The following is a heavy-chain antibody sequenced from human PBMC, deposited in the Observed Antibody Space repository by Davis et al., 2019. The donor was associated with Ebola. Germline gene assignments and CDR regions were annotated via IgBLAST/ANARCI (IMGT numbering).Heavy chain of an antibody. CDR2: IIPFFGTA. D-gene: IGHD3-22*01. J-gene: IGHJ5*02. CDR1: GGTFSSYA. CDR3: ASFMIEWDSSGYYYVNRVWFDP. Sequence: SVKVSCKVSGGTFSSYAVSWVRQAPGQGLEWMGGIIPFFGTANYAQKFRGRVTITADESTSTAYMELSSLRSEDTAVYYCASFMIEWDSSGYYYVNRVWFDPWGQGTLVTVSS. V-gene: IGHV1-69*13.